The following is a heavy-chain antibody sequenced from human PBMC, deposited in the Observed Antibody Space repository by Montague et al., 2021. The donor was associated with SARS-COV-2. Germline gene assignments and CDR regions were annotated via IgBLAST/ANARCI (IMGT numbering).Heavy chain of an antibody. Sequence: SLRLSCAASGFTFSSYAMSWVRQAPGKGLEWVSVIYSGGSSTYYADSVKGRFTISRDNSKNTLYLQMNSLRAEDTAVYYCAKDRYYGSGSYWGWFDPWGQGTLVTASS. CDR2: IYSGGSST. J-gene: IGHJ5*02. CDR1: GFTFSSYA. CDR3: AKDRYYGSGSYWGWFDP. D-gene: IGHD3-10*01. V-gene: IGHV3-23*03.